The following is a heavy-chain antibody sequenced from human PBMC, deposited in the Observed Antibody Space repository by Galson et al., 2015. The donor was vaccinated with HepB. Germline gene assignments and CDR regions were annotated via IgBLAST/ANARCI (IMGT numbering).Heavy chain of an antibody. J-gene: IGHJ4*02. D-gene: IGHD2-15*01. CDR1: GFTFSTYA. Sequence: SLRLSCAASGFTFSTYAMSWDRQAAGKGLEWVSSISNNGDRTYYADSVRGRFTISRDNSQNMVYVQMNSLRAEDSAVYYCAKDDCSGRPCLLLNYFDYWGQGALVTVSS. CDR3: AKDDCSGRPCLLLNYFDY. CDR2: ISNNGDRT. V-gene: IGHV3-23*01.